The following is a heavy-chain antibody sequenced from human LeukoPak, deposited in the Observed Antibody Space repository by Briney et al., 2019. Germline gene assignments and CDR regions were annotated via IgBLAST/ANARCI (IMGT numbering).Heavy chain of an antibody. CDR2: ISAYNGNT. Sequence: PRASVKVSCKASGYTFTSYGISWVRQAPGQGLEWMGWISAYNGNTNYAQKLQGRVTMTTDTSTSTAYMELRSLRSDDTAVYYCARAGPPDYYDSSGYSNWFDPWGQGTLVTVSS. J-gene: IGHJ5*02. D-gene: IGHD3-22*01. V-gene: IGHV1-18*01. CDR1: GYTFTSYG. CDR3: ARAGPPDYYDSSGYSNWFDP.